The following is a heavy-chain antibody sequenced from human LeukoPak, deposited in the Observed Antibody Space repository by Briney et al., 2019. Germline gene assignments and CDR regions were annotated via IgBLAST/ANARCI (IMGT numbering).Heavy chain of an antibody. D-gene: IGHD1-1*01. CDR3: ARDPLSTNDFDI. V-gene: IGHV4-59*01. J-gene: IGHJ3*02. Sequence: SETLSLTCTVSGGSITNSYWDWIRQSPGKGLEWIGYINYSGSTNYNPSLKSRVTISVDTSKNQFSLKLSSVTAADTAVYFCARDPLSTNDFDIWGQGTMVTVSS. CDR2: INYSGST. CDR1: GGSITNSY.